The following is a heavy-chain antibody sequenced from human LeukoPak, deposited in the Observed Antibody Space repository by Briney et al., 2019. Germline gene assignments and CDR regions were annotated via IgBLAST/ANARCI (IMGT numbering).Heavy chain of an antibody. CDR3: ARDPGNSILTGYYTARIIGWFDP. CDR1: GGTFSSYA. J-gene: IGHJ5*02. Sequence: GASVKVSCKASGGTFSSYAISWVRQAPGQGLEWMGRIIPILGIANYAQKFQGRVTITADKSTSTAYMELSSLRSEDTAVYYCARDPGNSILTGYYTARIIGWFDPWGQGTLSPSPQ. V-gene: IGHV1-69*04. CDR2: IIPILGIA. D-gene: IGHD3-9*01.